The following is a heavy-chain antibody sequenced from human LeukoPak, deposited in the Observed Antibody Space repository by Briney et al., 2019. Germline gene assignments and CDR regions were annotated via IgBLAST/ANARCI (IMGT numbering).Heavy chain of an antibody. CDR1: GDSFSSNYW. CDR3: ARGLPQKPLDTAMVTDY. J-gene: IGHJ4*02. CDR2: IYHSGTT. D-gene: IGHD5-18*01. Sequence: SETLSLTCAVSGDSFSSNYWWNWVRQSPGKGLEWIGEIYHSGTTNYNPSLKSRVSISLDKSKNQLTLKVNSVTAADTAVYYCARGLPQKPLDTAMVTDYWGQGTLVTVSS. V-gene: IGHV4-4*02.